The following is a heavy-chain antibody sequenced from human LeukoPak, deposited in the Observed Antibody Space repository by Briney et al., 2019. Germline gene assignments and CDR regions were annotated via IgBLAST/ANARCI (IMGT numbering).Heavy chain of an antibody. CDR2: ISGTGAMT. J-gene: IGHJ4*02. D-gene: IGHD6-19*01. CDR3: AKGRYSSGWFIDY. CDR1: GFTFTSYA. Sequence: GGSLRLSCAAPGFTFTSYAMSWVRQAPGKGLEWVSVISGTGAMTYYADSVKGRFTISRDNSKNTLYLQMNSLRAEDTAVYYCAKGRYSSGWFIDYWGQGTLVTVSS. V-gene: IGHV3-23*01.